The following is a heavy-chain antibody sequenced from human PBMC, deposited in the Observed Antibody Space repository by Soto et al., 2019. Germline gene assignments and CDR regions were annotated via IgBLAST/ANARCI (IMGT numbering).Heavy chain of an antibody. CDR3: ARQGSWPYYYYGLDV. D-gene: IGHD1-26*01. Sequence: QVQLVQSGPEVKKPGASVKVSCEASGYTFTTSGIIWVRQAPGQGLEWMGWISTYNGDTNSAQKFQSGVTMTADTSTGTAYMELMSLKSDDTAVYYCARQGSWPYYYYGLDVWGQGTTVTASS. V-gene: IGHV1-18*01. CDR2: ISTYNGDT. J-gene: IGHJ6*02. CDR1: GYTFTTSG.